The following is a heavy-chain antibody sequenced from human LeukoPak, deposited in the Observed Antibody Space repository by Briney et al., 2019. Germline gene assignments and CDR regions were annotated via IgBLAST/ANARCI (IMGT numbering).Heavy chain of an antibody. CDR1: GDSVSSNSAS. V-gene: IGHV6-1*01. CDR3: ASSGSYRFDY. Sequence: PPRSLSLTCALSGDSVSSNSASSNCVRQSPSRWIEWLGWTYYRSKWYNDYAVSVKSRITINPDTSKNQFSLQLNSVTPEDTAVYYCASSGSYRFDYWGQGTLVTVSS. D-gene: IGHD1-26*01. J-gene: IGHJ4*02. CDR2: TYYRSKWYN.